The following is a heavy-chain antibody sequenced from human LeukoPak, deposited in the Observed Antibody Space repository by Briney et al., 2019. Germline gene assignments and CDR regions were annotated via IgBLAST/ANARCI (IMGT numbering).Heavy chain of an antibody. Sequence: GGSLRLSCAASGFTFSDYYMTWIRQAPGEGLEWVSYISSSGSTIYYADSVKGRFTISRDNAKNSLYLQMNSLRAEDTAVYYCARDGRVGTTADAFDIWGQRTLVTVSS. CDR3: ARDGRVGTTADAFDI. J-gene: IGHJ3*02. CDR2: ISSSGSTI. D-gene: IGHD1-7*01. V-gene: IGHV3-11*01. CDR1: GFTFSDYY.